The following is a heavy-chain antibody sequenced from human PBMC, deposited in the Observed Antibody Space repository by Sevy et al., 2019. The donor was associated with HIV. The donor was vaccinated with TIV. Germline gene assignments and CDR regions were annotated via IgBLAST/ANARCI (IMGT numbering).Heavy chain of an antibody. V-gene: IGHV3-7*01. CDR2: IKQDGSEK. J-gene: IGHJ4*02. CDR1: GFTFSSYW. Sequence: GGSLRLSCAASGFTFSSYWMSWVRQAPGKGLEWVANIKQDGSEKYYVDSVKGRFTISRDNAKNSLYLQMKSLRAEDAAVYYCARASPLLRFGGWSPTLRFDYWGQGTLVTVSS. CDR3: ARASPLLRFGGWSPTLRFDY. D-gene: IGHD3-3*01.